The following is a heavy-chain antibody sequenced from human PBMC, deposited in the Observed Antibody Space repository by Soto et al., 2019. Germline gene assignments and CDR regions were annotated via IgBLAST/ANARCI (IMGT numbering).Heavy chain of an antibody. D-gene: IGHD6-6*01. CDR3: VRAGHSSSSERANWFDP. CDR1: GGSISSGGYY. V-gene: IGHV4-31*03. J-gene: IGHJ5*02. CDR2: IYYSGST. Sequence: SETLSLTCTVSGGSISSGGYYWSWIRQHPGKGLEWIGYIYYSGSTYYNPSLKSRVTISVDTSKNQFSLNLSSVTAADTAVYYCVRAGHSSSSERANWFDPWGQGTLVTVSS.